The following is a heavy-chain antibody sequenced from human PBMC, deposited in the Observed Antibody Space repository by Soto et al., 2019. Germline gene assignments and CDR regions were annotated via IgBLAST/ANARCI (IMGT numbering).Heavy chain of an antibody. CDR1: GGSFSGYY. D-gene: IGHD3-10*01. J-gene: IGHJ6*02. V-gene: IGHV4-34*01. CDR3: ASKLLWFGELLSTYYYGMDV. Sequence: PSETLSLTCAVYGGSFSGYYWSWIRQPPGKGLEWIGEINHSGSTNYNPSLKSRVTISVDTSKNQFSLKLSSVTAADTAVYYCASKLLWFGELLSTYYYGMDVWGQGTTVTVSS. CDR2: INHSGST.